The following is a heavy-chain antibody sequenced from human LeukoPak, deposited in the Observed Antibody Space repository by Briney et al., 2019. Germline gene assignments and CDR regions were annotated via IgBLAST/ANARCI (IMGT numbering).Heavy chain of an antibody. J-gene: IGHJ3*02. V-gene: IGHV4-34*01. CDR2: INHSGST. CDR1: GGSFSGYY. D-gene: IGHD5-12*01. CDR3: ARVIRGYDHFDAFDI. Sequence: SETLSLTCAVYGGSFSGYYWSWIRQPPGKGPEWIGEINHSGSTNYNPSLKSRVTISVDTSKNQFSLKLSSVTAADTAVYYCARVIRGYDHFDAFDIWGQGTMVTVSS.